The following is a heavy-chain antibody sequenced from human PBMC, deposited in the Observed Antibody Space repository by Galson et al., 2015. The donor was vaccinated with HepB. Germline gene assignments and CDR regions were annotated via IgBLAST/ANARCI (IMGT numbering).Heavy chain of an antibody. D-gene: IGHD6-6*01. CDR2: ISSSSSTI. CDR3: ARDYSSSYYHYYYMDV. J-gene: IGHJ6*03. Sequence: SLRLSCAASGFMFRSYSMKWVRQAPGKGLEWVSYISSSSSTIYYADSVKGRFIISRDNAKNSLYLQMNSLRDEDTAVYYCARDYSSSYYHYYYMDVWGKGTTVTVAS. V-gene: IGHV3-48*02. CDR1: GFMFRSYS.